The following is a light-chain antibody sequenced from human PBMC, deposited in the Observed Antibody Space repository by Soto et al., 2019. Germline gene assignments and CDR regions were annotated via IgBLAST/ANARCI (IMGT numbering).Light chain of an antibody. CDR3: QSYDNSLSGYV. CDR2: GNS. V-gene: IGLV1-40*01. Sequence: QSVLTQPPSVSGAPGQRVTISCTGSSCNIGAGYDVHWYQQLPGTAPKPLIYGNSNRPSGVPDRFSGSKSGTSATLVITGLQAEDEADYFCQSYDNSLSGYVFGTGTKLTVL. CDR1: SCNIGAGYD. J-gene: IGLJ1*01.